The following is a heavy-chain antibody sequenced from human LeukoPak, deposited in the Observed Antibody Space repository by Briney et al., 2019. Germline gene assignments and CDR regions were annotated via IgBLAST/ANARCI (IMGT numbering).Heavy chain of an antibody. CDR1: GGTFSTYA. CDR3: ARGLGDSSGYYYSDY. J-gene: IGHJ4*02. Sequence: SVKVSCKTSGGTFSTYAISWVRQAPGQGLEWMGGIIPIFGTGNYAQKFQGRVTVTADESTSTAYMELSSLRSEDTAVYYCARGLGDSSGYYYSDYWGQGTLVTVSS. D-gene: IGHD3-22*01. CDR2: IIPIFGTG. V-gene: IGHV1-69*13.